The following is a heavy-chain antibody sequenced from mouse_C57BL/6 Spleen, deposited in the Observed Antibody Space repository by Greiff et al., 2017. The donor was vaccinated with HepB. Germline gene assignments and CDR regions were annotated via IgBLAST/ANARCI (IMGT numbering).Heavy chain of an antibody. D-gene: IGHD2-2*01. J-gene: IGHJ3*01. V-gene: IGHV5-9-1*02. CDR2: ISSGGDYI. Sequence: EVKLVESGEGLVKPGGSLKLSCAASGFTFSSYAMSWVRQTPEKRLEWVAYISSGGDYIYYADTVKGRFTISRDNARNTLYLQMSSLKSEDTAMYYCTRDQGVYGYDWFAYWGQGTLVTVSA. CDR3: TRDQGVYGYDWFAY. CDR1: GFTFSSYA.